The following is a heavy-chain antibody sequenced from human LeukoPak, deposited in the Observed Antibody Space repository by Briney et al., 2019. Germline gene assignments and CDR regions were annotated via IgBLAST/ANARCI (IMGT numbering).Heavy chain of an antibody. Sequence: SETLSLTCAVYGGSFSGYYWSWIRQPPGKGLEWIGEINHSGSTNYNPSLKSRVTISVDTSKNQFSLKLSSVTAADTAVYYCARGLRRTRWEYFDYWGQGTLVTVSS. CDR1: GGSFSGYY. D-gene: IGHD1-26*01. J-gene: IGHJ4*02. CDR2: INHSGST. V-gene: IGHV4-34*01. CDR3: ARGLRRTRWEYFDY.